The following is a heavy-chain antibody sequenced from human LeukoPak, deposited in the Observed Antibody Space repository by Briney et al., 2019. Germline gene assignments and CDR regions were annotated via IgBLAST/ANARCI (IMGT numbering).Heavy chain of an antibody. J-gene: IGHJ3*02. CDR2: IYYSGST. CDR1: GGSISSSSYY. CDR3: ARRGTTRGLGGFDI. Sequence: SETLSLTCTVSGGSISSSSYYWGWIRQPPGKGLEWVGSIYYSGSTFYNPSLKSRVTISVDTSRNQFSLKLSSVTAADTAVYYCARRGTTRGLGGFDIWGQGTVVTVSS. V-gene: IGHV4-39*01. D-gene: IGHD1-1*01.